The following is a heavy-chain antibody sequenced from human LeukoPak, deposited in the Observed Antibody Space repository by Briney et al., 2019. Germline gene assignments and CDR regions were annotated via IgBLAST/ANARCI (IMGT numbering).Heavy chain of an antibody. CDR2: IKSKTNGGEAT. D-gene: IGHD1-26*01. V-gene: IGHV3-15*01. J-gene: IGHJ3*01. CDR3: ATDRIVGASAFDV. Sequence: GGSLRLSCAGSGFSYSHTWMNWVRQAPGKGLEYIGRIKSKTNGGEATEYAAAVTGRFFISRDDSASTLYLHLNSLKTEDTAVYYCATDRIVGASAFDVWGQGTMVPVSS. CDR1: GFSYSHTW.